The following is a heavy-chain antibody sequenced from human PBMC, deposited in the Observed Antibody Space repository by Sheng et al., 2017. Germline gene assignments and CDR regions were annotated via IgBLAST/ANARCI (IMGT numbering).Heavy chain of an antibody. CDR2: IWYDGSNK. J-gene: IGHJ4*02. CDR1: GFTFSSYG. D-gene: IGHD4-17*01. V-gene: IGHV3-33*01. Sequence: QVQLVESGGGVVQPGRSLRLSCAASGFTFSSYGMHWVRQAPGKGLEWVAVIWYDGSNKYYADSVKGRFTISRDNSKNTLYLQMNSLRAEDTAVYYCARGLISTVTPNYFDYWGQGTLVTVSS. CDR3: ARGLISTVTPNYFDY.